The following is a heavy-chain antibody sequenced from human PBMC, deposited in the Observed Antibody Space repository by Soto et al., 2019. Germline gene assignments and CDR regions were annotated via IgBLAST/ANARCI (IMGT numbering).Heavy chain of an antibody. CDR3: ARRGSRLSVAVAAFDY. V-gene: IGHV4-39*02. J-gene: IGHJ4*02. CDR1: GGSILDSTYY. D-gene: IGHD6-19*01. CDR2: ISYSGST. Sequence: SSETLSLTCTVSGGSILDSTYYWAWIRQPPGTGLEWIGGISYSGSTYYNPSLKSRLTISVDTSKNHFSLKLTSVTAADTAVYFCARRGSRLSVAVAAFDYWSQGTLVTVSS.